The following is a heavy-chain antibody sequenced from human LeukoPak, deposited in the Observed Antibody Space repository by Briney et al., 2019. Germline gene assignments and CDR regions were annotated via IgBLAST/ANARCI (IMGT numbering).Heavy chain of an antibody. CDR3: ARMTTVTCNFDC. V-gene: IGHV4-59*01. CDR1: GGSISGYY. J-gene: IGHJ4*02. D-gene: IGHD4-11*01. Sequence: MPSETLSLTCAVSGGSISGYYWSWIRQPPGKGLEWIAYIYYSGGTNYNPSLKSRVTISIDTSKNQFSLKLSSVTAADTAVYYCARMTTVTCNFDCWGQGTLVTVSS. CDR2: IYYSGGT.